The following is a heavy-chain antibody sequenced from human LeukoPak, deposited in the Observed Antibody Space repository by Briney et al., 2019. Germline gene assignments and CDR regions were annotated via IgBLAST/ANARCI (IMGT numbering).Heavy chain of an antibody. Sequence: KPSETLSLTCAVYGGSFSGYYWSWIRQPPGKGLEWIGEINHSGSTNYNPSLKSRVTISVDTSKNQFSLKLSSVTAADTAVYYCARGGRCSSTSCYRGGYYYYMDVWGKGTTVTVSS. V-gene: IGHV4-34*01. CDR2: INHSGST. J-gene: IGHJ6*03. D-gene: IGHD2-2*02. CDR3: ARGGRCSSTSCYRGGYYYYMDV. CDR1: GGSFSGYY.